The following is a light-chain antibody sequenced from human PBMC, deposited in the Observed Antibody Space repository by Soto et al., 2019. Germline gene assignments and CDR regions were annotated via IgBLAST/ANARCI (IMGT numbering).Light chain of an antibody. CDR2: SAS. V-gene: IGKV3-15*01. CDR3: QQYNNRPPLT. Sequence: EIVMTQSPATLSVSPGERATLSCRASQIVSTNLAWYQQKPGQAPRLLIYSASTRATGIPARFSGSGSGTEVTPTISSLQPEDSAVYYYQQYNNRPPLTFGGGTKVEIK. CDR1: QIVSTN. J-gene: IGKJ4*01.